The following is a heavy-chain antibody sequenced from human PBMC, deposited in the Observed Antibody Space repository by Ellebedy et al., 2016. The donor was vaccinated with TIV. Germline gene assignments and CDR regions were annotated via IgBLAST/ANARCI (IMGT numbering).Heavy chain of an antibody. CDR2: INPSGGST. D-gene: IGHD3-10*01. Sequence: ASVKVSCKASGYTFTSYYMHWVRQAPGQGLEWMGIINPSGGSTSYAQKFQGRVTMTRDTSTSTVYMELSSLRSEDTAVYYCAREDITMVRGVQPQRGYYYYYGMDVWGQGTTVTVSS. CDR1: GYTFTSYY. J-gene: IGHJ6*02. CDR3: AREDITMVRGVQPQRGYYYYYGMDV. V-gene: IGHV1-46*01.